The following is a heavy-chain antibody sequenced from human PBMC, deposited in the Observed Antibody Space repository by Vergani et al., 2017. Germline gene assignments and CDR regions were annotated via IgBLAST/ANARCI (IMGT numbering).Heavy chain of an antibody. CDR2: IKEDGSEK. Sequence: EVHLVESGGGLVQPGGSLRLSCAASGFTFSSYWMSWVRQAPGKGLEWVANIKEDGSEKYYVDSVKGRFTISRDNAKNSLYLQMNSLRAEDTAVYYCARGEKQQLVGAEYFQHWGQGTLVTVSS. CDR1: GFTFSSYW. J-gene: IGHJ1*01. CDR3: ARGEKQQLVGAEYFQH. D-gene: IGHD6-13*01. V-gene: IGHV3-7*03.